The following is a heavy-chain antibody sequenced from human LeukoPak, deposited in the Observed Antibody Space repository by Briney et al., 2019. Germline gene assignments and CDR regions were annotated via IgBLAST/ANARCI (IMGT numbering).Heavy chain of an antibody. J-gene: IGHJ4*02. CDR3: ARDAGTYDSSGYYSL. D-gene: IGHD3-22*01. V-gene: IGHV3-33*01. CDR1: GFTFSTYG. Sequence: GGSLRLSCAASGFTFSTYGMHWVRQAPGKGPEWVAVIWYDGSNKYYADSMRGRFTISGDNSKNTLYLQMHSLRAEDTAVYYCARDAGTYDSSGYYSLWGQGTLVTVSS. CDR2: IWYDGSNK.